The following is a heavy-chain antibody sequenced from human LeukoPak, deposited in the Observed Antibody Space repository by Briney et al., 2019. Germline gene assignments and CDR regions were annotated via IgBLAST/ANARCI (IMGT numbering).Heavy chain of an antibody. D-gene: IGHD3/OR15-3a*01. CDR1: GGSISSYY. Sequence: SETLSLTCTVSGGSISSYYWSWIRQTPGKGLEWIGYIYYSGSTNFNPSLKSRVTISVDTSKNQFSLKLSSVTAADTAVYYCARETWTYYYYMDVWGKGTTVTISS. CDR3: ARETWTYYYYMDV. V-gene: IGHV4-59*12. CDR2: IYYSGST. J-gene: IGHJ6*03.